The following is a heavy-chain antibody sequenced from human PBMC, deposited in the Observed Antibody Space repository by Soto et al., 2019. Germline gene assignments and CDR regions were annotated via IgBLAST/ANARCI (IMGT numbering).Heavy chain of an antibody. CDR1: GFTFSSYG. V-gene: IGHV3-33*01. Sequence: GGSLRLSCAASGFTFSSYGMHWVRQAPGKGLEWVAVIWYDGSNKYYADSVKGRFTISRDNSKNTLYLQMNSLRAEDTAVYYCARDLLFSVATIDEPNYYFDYWGQGTLVTVSS. CDR3: ARDLLFSVATIDEPNYYFDY. CDR2: IWYDGSNK. J-gene: IGHJ4*02. D-gene: IGHD5-12*01.